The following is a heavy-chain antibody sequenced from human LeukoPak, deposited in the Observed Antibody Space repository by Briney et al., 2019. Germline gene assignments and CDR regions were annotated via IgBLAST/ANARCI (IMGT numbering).Heavy chain of an antibody. D-gene: IGHD5-18*01. CDR3: ARSATEDTAMVVDY. CDR2: ISSSSSYI. CDR1: GFTFSSYS. Sequence: GGSLRLSCAASGFTFSSYSMNWVRQAPGKGLEWVSSISSSSSYIYYADSVKGRFTISRDNAKNSLYLQMNSLRAEDTAVCYCARSATEDTAMVVDYWGQGTLVTVSS. J-gene: IGHJ4*02. V-gene: IGHV3-21*01.